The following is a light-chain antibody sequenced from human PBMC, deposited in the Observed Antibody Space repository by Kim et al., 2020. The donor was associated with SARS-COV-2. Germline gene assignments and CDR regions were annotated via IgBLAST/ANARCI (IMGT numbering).Light chain of an antibody. J-gene: IGKJ2*01. CDR3: QQYYRNLYT. CDR1: QSISTY. Sequence: DIQMTQSPSSLSASLGDRVTITCRASQSISTYLNWYQQRPGKAPKLLIFAASSLQSGVPSRFSGFGSGTDFTLTISSLQPEDFATYYCQQYYRNLYTFGQGTKLEI. CDR2: AAS. V-gene: IGKV1-39*01.